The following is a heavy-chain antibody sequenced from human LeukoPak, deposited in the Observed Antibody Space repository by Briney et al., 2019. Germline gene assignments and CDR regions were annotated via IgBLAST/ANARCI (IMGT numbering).Heavy chain of an antibody. D-gene: IGHD6-19*01. Sequence: GGSLRLSCSASGYTFTGYSIHWVRRAPGKGLEYVSAINDNGGSTYYGDSVKGRFTISRENSKNTLYLQMSSLRGDDTAIYCCVSRTSSGWYDFWGQGTLVIVSS. V-gene: IGHV3-64D*09. CDR3: VSRTSSGWYDF. J-gene: IGHJ5*01. CDR2: INDNGGST. CDR1: GYTFTGYS.